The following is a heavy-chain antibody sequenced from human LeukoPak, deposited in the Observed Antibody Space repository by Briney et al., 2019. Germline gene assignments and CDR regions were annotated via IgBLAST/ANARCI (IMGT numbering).Heavy chain of an antibody. CDR1: GFTVNNNY. CDR2: IYSGGTT. D-gene: IGHD2-21*02. J-gene: IGHJ6*03. V-gene: IGHV3-53*01. CDR3: ARVEGDYYYYYYMDV. Sequence: GGSLRLSCAASGFTVNNNYMIWVRQAPGKGLEWVSLIYSGGTTYYADSVKGRFTISRDNSKNTLYLQMNSLRAEDKAVYYCARVEGDYYYYYYMDVWGKGTTVTVSS.